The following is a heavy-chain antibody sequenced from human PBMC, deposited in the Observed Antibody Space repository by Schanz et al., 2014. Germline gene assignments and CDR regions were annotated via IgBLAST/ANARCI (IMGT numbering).Heavy chain of an antibody. CDR2: ISPSSGGT. CDR1: GYTFTNHY. J-gene: IGHJ4*02. V-gene: IGHV1-2*06. D-gene: IGHD3-16*01. CDR3: ARDGGAF. Sequence: QVQLVQSGSELKKPGASVKVSCKASGYTFTNHYLHWVRQAPGQGLEWMGRISPSSGGTNYAQNFQGRVTMTKDTSINTVYMELSGLRSDDTAVYYCARDGGAFWGQGTLVTVSS.